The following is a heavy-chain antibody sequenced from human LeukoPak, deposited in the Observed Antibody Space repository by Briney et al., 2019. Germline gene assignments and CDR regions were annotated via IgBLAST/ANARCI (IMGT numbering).Heavy chain of an antibody. CDR3: ARYNYYYDTSGYYPYYFDY. CDR2: ISYDGSNK. D-gene: IGHD3-22*01. Sequence: GGSLRLSCAASGFTFSSYAMHWVRQAPGKGLEWVAVISYDGSNKYYADSVKGRFTISRDNSKNTLYLQMNSLRAEDTAVYYCARYNYYYDTSGYYPYYFDYWGRGTLVTVSS. CDR1: GFTFSSYA. J-gene: IGHJ4*02. V-gene: IGHV3-30*04.